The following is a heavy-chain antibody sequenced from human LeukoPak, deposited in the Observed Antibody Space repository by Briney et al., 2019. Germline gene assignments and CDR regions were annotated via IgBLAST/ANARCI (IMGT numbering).Heavy chain of an antibody. J-gene: IGHJ4*02. Sequence: SETLSLTCTVSGGSISSYYGSWIRHPPGKGLEWIGYIYYSGSTNYNPSLKSRVTISVDTSKNQFSLKLSSVTAADTAVYYCAGDPTATAVAGTEDYWGQGTLVTVSS. D-gene: IGHD6-19*01. CDR1: GGSISSYY. V-gene: IGHV4-59*01. CDR2: IYYSGST. CDR3: AGDPTATAVAGTEDY.